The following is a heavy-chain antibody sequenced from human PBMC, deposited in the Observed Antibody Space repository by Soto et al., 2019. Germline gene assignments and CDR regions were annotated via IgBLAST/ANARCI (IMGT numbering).Heavy chain of an antibody. Sequence: VKVSCKASGYTFTSYYIHWVRQAPGQGLEWMGIINPSGGSTSYAQKFQGRVTMTRDTSTSTVYMELSSLRSEDTAVYYCARNILWFGEFRNNWFDPWGQGTLVTVSS. D-gene: IGHD3-10*01. J-gene: IGHJ5*02. CDR1: GYTFTSYY. V-gene: IGHV1-46*01. CDR2: INPSGGST. CDR3: ARNILWFGEFRNNWFDP.